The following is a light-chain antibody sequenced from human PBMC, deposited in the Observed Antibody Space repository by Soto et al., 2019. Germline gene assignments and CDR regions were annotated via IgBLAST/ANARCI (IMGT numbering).Light chain of an antibody. V-gene: IGLV2-23*01. CDR2: EGS. CDR1: SSDVGSYNL. J-gene: IGLJ3*02. Sequence: QSVLTQPASVSGSPGQSITISCTGTSSDVGSYNLVSWYQQHPGKAPKLMIYEGSKRPSGVSNRFSGSKSGNTASLTISGLQAEDEAEYYCCSNAGSSTSLWVFGGGTMLTVL. CDR3: CSNAGSSTSLWV.